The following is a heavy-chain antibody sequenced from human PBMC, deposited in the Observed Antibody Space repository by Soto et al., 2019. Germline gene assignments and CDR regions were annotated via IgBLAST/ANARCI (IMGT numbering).Heavy chain of an antibody. CDR1: GFTFSSYA. CDR2: ISGSGGST. V-gene: IGHV3-23*01. D-gene: IGHD6-13*01. CDR3: ARGHSSSWYRYYYYGMDV. Sequence: GGSLRLSCAASGFTFSSYAMTWFRQAPGKGLEWVSVISGSGGSTYFADSVKGRFTISRDNSKNTLYLQMSSLRAEDTAVYYCARGHSSSWYRYYYYGMDVWGQGTTVTVSS. J-gene: IGHJ6*02.